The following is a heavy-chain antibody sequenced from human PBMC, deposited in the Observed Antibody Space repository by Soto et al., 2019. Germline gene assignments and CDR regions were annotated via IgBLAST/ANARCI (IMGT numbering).Heavy chain of an antibody. Sequence: GASVKVSCKVSGYRFPSYGINWVRQAPGQGLEWVGWVNPDNHNTNYAQNFQHRVSLTTDTSTNTAFLELRGLRSDDTAVYYCARVRFGDPFDYWGQGTLVTVS. CDR1: GYRFPSYG. D-gene: IGHD3-16*01. V-gene: IGHV1-18*01. CDR2: VNPDNHNT. CDR3: ARVRFGDPFDY. J-gene: IGHJ4*02.